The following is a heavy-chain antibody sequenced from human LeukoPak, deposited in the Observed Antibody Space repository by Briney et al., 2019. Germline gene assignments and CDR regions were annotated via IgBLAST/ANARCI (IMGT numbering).Heavy chain of an antibody. J-gene: IGHJ3*02. CDR1: GYSFTSYW. CDR3: ARHRSSGWRDAFDI. D-gene: IGHD6-19*01. V-gene: IGHV5-51*01. Sequence: GESLNISWKGSGYSFTSYWLGWVRPMPGKGLGWMGIIHPDDYDSSYSPSFQGQVTISADKSISTAYLQWSSLKASDTAMYYCARHRSSGWRDAFDIWGQGTMVTVSS. CDR2: IHPDDYDS.